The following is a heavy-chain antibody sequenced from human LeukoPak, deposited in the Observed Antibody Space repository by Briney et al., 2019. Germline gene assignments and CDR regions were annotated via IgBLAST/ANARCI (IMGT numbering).Heavy chain of an antibody. CDR3: GKDMFRWAVDY. D-gene: IGHD3-10*02. V-gene: IGHV3-23*01. J-gene: IGHJ4*02. CDR2: FSGIVGIT. CDR1: GFTFSNYA. Sequence: QPGGSLRLSCAASGFTFSNYAMSWIRQAPGKGLEWVSTFSGIVGITYYADSVKGRFTISRDNSKNTLYLQMNRLRAEDTAVYYCGKDMFRWAVDYWGQGTLVTVSS.